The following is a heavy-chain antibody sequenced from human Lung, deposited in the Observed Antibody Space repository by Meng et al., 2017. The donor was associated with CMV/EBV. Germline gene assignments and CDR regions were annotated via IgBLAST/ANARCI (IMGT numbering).Heavy chain of an antibody. CDR1: GPPITTYY. J-gene: IGHJ6*02. CDR3: ARDRATLGYYYYAMDV. D-gene: IGHD1-26*01. V-gene: IGHV4-59*01. CDR2: ISYSGST. Sequence: SEPLSLXXTASGPPITTYYWSWIRQPPGKGLEWIGYISYSGSTNYSPSLRSRVSPSVDTSKNQFSLELSAVTAADTAIYNAARDRATLGYYYYAMDVWGQGTTVTVSS.